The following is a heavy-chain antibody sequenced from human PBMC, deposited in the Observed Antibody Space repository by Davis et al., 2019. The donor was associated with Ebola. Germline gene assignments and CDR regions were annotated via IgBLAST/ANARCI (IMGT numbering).Heavy chain of an antibody. V-gene: IGHV1-46*01. CDR2: LNSSGGST. J-gene: IGHJ4*02. Sequence: ASVKVSCKASGYTFTSYYMHWVRQAPGQGLEWMGILNSSGGSTSYAQKFQGRVTITADKSTSTAYMELSSLRSEDTAVYYCAREGGRYCSSTSCYLDYWGQGTLVTVSS. CDR3: AREGGRYCSSTSCYLDY. CDR1: GYTFTSYY. D-gene: IGHD2-2*01.